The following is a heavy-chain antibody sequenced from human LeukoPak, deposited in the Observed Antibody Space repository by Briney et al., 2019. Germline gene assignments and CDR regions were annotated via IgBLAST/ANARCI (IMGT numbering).Heavy chain of an antibody. V-gene: IGHV1-2*02. CDR3: ARGYPLSTTAAGTYFQH. Sequence: ASVKVSCKASGYTFSGYYMHWVRQAPGQGLEWIGWINPNSGGTNYAQKFQGRVTMTRDTSISTAYMELSRLRSDDTAVYYCARGYPLSTTAAGTYFQHWGQGTLVTISS. J-gene: IGHJ1*01. CDR1: GYTFSGYY. D-gene: IGHD6-13*01. CDR2: INPNSGGT.